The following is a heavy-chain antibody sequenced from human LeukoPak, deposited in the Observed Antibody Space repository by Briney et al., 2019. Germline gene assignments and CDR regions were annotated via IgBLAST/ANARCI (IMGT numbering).Heavy chain of an antibody. Sequence: ASVKVSCKASGYTFTSYDINWVRQATGQGLEWMGWMNPNSGNTGYAQKFQGRVTMTRNTSISTAYMELSSLRSEDTAVYSCARGGGARDGMDVWGKGATVTVSS. V-gene: IGHV1-8*01. CDR3: ARGGGARDGMDV. J-gene: IGHJ6*04. CDR2: MNPNSGNT. D-gene: IGHD1-26*01. CDR1: GYTFTSYD.